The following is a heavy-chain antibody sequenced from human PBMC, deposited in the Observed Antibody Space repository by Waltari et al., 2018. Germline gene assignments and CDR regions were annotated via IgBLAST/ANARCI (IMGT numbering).Heavy chain of an antibody. D-gene: IGHD3-10*01. J-gene: IGHJ4*02. CDR2: INHSGIT. CDR1: GGSFSGYY. CDR3: ARVMVRGVMAQDY. V-gene: IGHV4-34*01. Sequence: QVQLQQWGAGLLKPSETLSLTCAVYGGSFSGYYWSWIRQPPGKGLEWIGEINHSGITNYNPSLKSRVTISVDTSKNQFSLKLSSVTAADTAVYYCARVMVRGVMAQDYWGQGTLVTVSS.